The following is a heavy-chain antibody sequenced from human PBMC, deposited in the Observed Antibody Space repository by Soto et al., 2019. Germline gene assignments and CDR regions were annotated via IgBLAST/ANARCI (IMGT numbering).Heavy chain of an antibody. CDR1: GFTFSSYG. V-gene: IGHV3-33*01. CDR2: IWYDGSNK. J-gene: IGHJ6*03. Sequence: HPGGSLRLSCAASGFTFSSYGMHWVRQAPGKGLEWVAVIWYDGSNKYYADSVKGRFTISRDNSKNTLYLQMNSLRAEDTAVYYCARDAYYDFWSGYYNYYYYYMDVWGKGTTVTVSS. D-gene: IGHD3-3*01. CDR3: ARDAYYDFWSGYYNYYYYYMDV.